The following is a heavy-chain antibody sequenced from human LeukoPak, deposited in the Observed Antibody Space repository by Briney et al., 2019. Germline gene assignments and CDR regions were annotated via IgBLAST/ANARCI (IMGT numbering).Heavy chain of an antibody. D-gene: IGHD1-1*01. CDR3: ARGTGSSPNFDY. Sequence: GGSLRLSCAASGFTFSSYAMHWVRQAPGKGLEWVAVISYDGSNKYYADSVKGRFTISRDNSKNTLYLQMNSLRAEDTAVYYCARGTGSSPNFDYWGQGTLVTVSS. V-gene: IGHV3-30*04. J-gene: IGHJ4*02. CDR2: ISYDGSNK. CDR1: GFTFSSYA.